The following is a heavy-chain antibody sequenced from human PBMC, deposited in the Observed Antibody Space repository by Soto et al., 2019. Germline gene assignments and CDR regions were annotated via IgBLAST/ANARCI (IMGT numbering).Heavy chain of an antibody. Sequence: SETLSLTCAVYGGSLSGYYWSWLRQSPGTGLEWIGEVNPRVATNYNPSLKSRVSISADTSKNQFSLKLSSVTAADTAVYYCARIREQWLSYDAFDMWGQGTMVTVSS. J-gene: IGHJ3*02. V-gene: IGHV4-34*01. CDR3: ARIREQWLSYDAFDM. CDR1: GGSLSGYY. CDR2: VNPRVAT. D-gene: IGHD6-19*01.